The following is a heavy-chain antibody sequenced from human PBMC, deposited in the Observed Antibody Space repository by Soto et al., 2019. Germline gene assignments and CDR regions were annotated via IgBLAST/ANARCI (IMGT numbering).Heavy chain of an antibody. CDR2: IKQDGSEK. CDR1: GFTFSSYW. Sequence: GGSLRLSCAASGFTFSSYWMSWVRQAPGKGLEWVANIKQDGSEKYYVDSVKGRFTISRDNAKNSLYLQMNSLRAEDTAVYYCASTAIFGVVATFGRGYYFDYWGQGTLVTVSS. J-gene: IGHJ4*02. D-gene: IGHD3-3*01. CDR3: ASTAIFGVVATFGRGYYFDY. V-gene: IGHV3-7*05.